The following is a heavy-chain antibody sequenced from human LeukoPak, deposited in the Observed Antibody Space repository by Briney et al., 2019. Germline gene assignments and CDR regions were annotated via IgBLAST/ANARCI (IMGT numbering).Heavy chain of an antibody. Sequence: ASVKVSCKASGYTFTSYGISWVRQAPGQGLEWMGWISAYNGNTNYAQKLQGRVTMTTDTSTSTAYMELRSLRSGDTAVYYCARDQGELYYYGSGTPKRRDYWGQGTLVTVSS. D-gene: IGHD3-10*01. CDR2: ISAYNGNT. V-gene: IGHV1-18*01. CDR3: ARDQGELYYYGSGTPKRRDY. J-gene: IGHJ4*02. CDR1: GYTFTSYG.